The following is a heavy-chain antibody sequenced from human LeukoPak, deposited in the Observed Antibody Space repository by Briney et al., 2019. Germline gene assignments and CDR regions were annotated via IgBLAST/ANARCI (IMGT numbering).Heavy chain of an antibody. J-gene: IGHJ5*02. V-gene: IGHV3-23*01. D-gene: IGHD6-19*01. CDR1: GFTLSSYA. Sequence: GGSLRLSCAASGFTLSSYAMSWVRQAPGEGLEWVSAISGSGGSTYYADSVKGRFTISRDNSKNTLYLQMNSLRAEDTAVYYCAEIIAVAGTGWFDPWGQGTLVTVSS. CDR2: ISGSGGST. CDR3: AEIIAVAGTGWFDP.